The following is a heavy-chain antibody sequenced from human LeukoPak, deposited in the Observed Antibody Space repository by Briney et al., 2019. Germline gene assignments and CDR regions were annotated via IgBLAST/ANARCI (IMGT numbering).Heavy chain of an antibody. CDR2: ISSSGSTI. Sequence: GGSLRLSCAASGFTFSSYAMHWVSQAPGKWLEWVSYISSSGSTIYYADSVKGRFTISRDNAKNSLYLQMNSLRAEDTAVYYCARLKQQLVRNNWFDPWGQGTLVTVSS. V-gene: IGHV3-48*03. CDR1: GFTFSSYA. D-gene: IGHD6-13*01. CDR3: ARLKQQLVRNNWFDP. J-gene: IGHJ5*02.